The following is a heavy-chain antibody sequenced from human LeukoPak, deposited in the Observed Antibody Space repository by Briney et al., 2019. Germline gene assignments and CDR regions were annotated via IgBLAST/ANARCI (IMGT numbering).Heavy chain of an antibody. D-gene: IGHD6-13*01. V-gene: IGHV3-30*04. J-gene: IGHJ6*03. CDR2: ISYDGSNK. Sequence: GGSLRLSCAASGFTFSSYAMHWVRQAPGKGLEWVAVISYDGSNKYYADSVKGRFTISRDNSKNTLYLQMNSLRAEDTAVYYCARVGGSSWYYYYYYMDVWGKGTTVTVSS. CDR3: ARVGGSSWYYYYYYMDV. CDR1: GFTFSSYA.